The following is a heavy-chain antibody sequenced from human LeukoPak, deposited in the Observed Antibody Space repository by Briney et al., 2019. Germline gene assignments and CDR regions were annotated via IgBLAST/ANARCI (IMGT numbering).Heavy chain of an antibody. J-gene: IGHJ4*02. V-gene: IGHV3-23*01. CDR3: AKSLRNYVY. CDR2: ITGGGLHT. Sequence: PEGSLRLSCAASGFTFSSYAMTWVRQAPGKGLEWVSAITGGGLHTYYADSVKGRFTVSRDNSKNTLYLQMNSLRAEDTAVYYCAKSLRNYVYWGQGTLVTVSS. D-gene: IGHD1-7*01. CDR1: GFTFSSYA.